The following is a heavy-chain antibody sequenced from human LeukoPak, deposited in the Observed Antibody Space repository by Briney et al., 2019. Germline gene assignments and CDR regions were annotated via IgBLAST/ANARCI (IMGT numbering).Heavy chain of an antibody. J-gene: IGHJ4*02. Sequence: TGGSLRLSCAASGFTFSNYWMSWVRQAPGKGLEFMANIKEAGSEKCYVDSVKGRFTISRDNDKNSVHLQMNNLRAEDTAVYYCARGGGMRSWYDFDYWGQGILVTVSS. V-gene: IGHV3-7*04. D-gene: IGHD6-13*01. CDR2: IKEAGSEK. CDR3: ARGGGMRSWYDFDY. CDR1: GFTFSNYW.